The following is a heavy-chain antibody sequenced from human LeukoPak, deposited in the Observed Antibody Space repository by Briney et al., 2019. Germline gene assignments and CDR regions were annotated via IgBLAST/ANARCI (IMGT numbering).Heavy chain of an antibody. V-gene: IGHV3-74*01. J-gene: IGHJ4*02. CDR1: GFTLNNYW. D-gene: IGHD5-18*01. CDR2: ISKDGSTT. CDR3: ARGASSGYRIDY. Sequence: GGPLSLSCEAPGFTLNNYWMTWFPQAPGKGLFWVSRISKDGSTTNYADSVKGRFTISRDNAKDTLYLQMNSLTAEDTALYYCARGASSGYRIDYWGQGTLVTVSS.